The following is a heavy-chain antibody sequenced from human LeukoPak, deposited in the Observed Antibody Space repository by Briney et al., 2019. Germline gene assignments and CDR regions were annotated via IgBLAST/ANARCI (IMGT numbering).Heavy chain of an antibody. V-gene: IGHV3-48*03. D-gene: IGHD2-8*02. CDR3: ARGGTGASDY. Sequence: GGSLRLSCEASGFTFSTYEMSWVRQAPGKGLEWISYISSSSVLIYYADSVKGRFTISRDNANNSVYLQMNSLRADDTAIYYCARGGTGASDYWGQGTLVTVSS. CDR2: ISSSSVLI. J-gene: IGHJ4*02. CDR1: GFTFSTYE.